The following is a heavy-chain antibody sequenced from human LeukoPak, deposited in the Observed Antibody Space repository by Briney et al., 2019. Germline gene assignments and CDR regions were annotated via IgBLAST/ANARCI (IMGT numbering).Heavy chain of an antibody. CDR2: IYNSGST. D-gene: IGHD3-16*01. CDR3: AFIPPGGDYFDY. V-gene: IGHV4-59*12. J-gene: IGHJ4*02. CDR1: GGSISTYY. Sequence: SETLSLTCTVSGGSISTYYWSWIRKPPGKGLEWIGHIYNSGSTNYNPSLKSRVTISVDTSKNQFSLKLSSVTAADTAVYYCAFIPPGGDYFDYWGQGTLVTVSS.